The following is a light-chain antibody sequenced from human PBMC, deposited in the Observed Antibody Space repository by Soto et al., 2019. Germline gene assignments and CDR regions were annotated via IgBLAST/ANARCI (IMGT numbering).Light chain of an antibody. V-gene: IGKV3-20*01. CDR1: PSVSSRY. CDR2: GVS. CDR3: QLYGPSPRYT. Sequence: ETVLPQSPDTLSLSPRERATLSCRSSPSVSSRYSACYQRKPGQAPRLLIYGVSSRDTGIPDRFSVSRSGTDFTPTNSRLEPEYFAVYYCQLYGPSPRYTFGQGTKLEIK. J-gene: IGKJ2*01.